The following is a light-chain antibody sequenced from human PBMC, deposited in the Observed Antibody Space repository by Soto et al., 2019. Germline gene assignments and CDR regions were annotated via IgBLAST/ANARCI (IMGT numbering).Light chain of an antibody. CDR2: LRS. V-gene: IGKV2-28*01. J-gene: IGKJ1*01. CDR3: MQALQTPWT. CDR1: QSLLHSDGYNY. Sequence: DIVMTQSPLSLSVTPGEPASISCRSSQSLLHSDGYNYLDWYLQKPGQSPQLLIYLRSSRASGVPDRFSGSGSGTDFTLKISRVEAEDVGVYYCMQALQTPWTFGQGTKVEIK.